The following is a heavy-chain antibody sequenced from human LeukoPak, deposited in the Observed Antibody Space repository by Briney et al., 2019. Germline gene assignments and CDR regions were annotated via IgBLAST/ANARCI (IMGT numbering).Heavy chain of an antibody. J-gene: IGHJ4*02. D-gene: IGHD2-2*01. Sequence: ASVKVSCKASGYTFTSYGISWVRQATGQGLEWMGWMNPNSGNTGYAQKFQGRVTMTRNTSISTAYMELSSLRSEDTAVYYCARGCGFGSSTSCPQFDYWGQGTLVTVSS. CDR2: MNPNSGNT. V-gene: IGHV1-8*02. CDR1: GYTFTSYG. CDR3: ARGCGFGSSTSCPQFDY.